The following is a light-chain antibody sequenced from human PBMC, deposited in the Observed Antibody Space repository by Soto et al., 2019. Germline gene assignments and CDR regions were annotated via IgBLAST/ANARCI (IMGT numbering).Light chain of an antibody. Sequence: DIQLTQSPSSLSASVGDRVTITCRASQAISSYLAWYQQKPGKVPELLIYATSTLQSGAPSRFSRSASGTDFTLTISSLQPEDVATYYCHKYNHAPTFGGGTKVEIK. V-gene: IGKV1-27*01. CDR2: ATS. J-gene: IGKJ4*01. CDR1: QAISSY. CDR3: HKYNHAPT.